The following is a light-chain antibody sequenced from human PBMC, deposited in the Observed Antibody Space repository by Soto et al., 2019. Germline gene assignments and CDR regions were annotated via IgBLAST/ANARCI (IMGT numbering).Light chain of an antibody. V-gene: IGKV4-1*01. J-gene: IGKJ4*01. Sequence: DIVMTQSPDSLAVSLGERATINCKSSQSALYSSNNKNYLAWYQQKPGQPPKLLIYWASTREFGVPDRFSGSGSGTDFTLTISSLQAEDVAVYYCQQYYSTPPITFGGGTKVDIK. CDR3: QQYYSTPPIT. CDR1: QSALYSSNNKNY. CDR2: WAS.